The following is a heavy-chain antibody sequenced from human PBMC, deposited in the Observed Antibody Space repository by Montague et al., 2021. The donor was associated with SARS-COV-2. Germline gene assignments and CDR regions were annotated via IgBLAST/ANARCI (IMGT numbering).Heavy chain of an antibody. D-gene: IGHD5-12*01. J-gene: IGHJ2*01. CDR1: GGSIRSSSYY. Sequence: SETLSLTCTVSGGSIRSSSYYWGWIRQPPGKGLECIGSIYYSGSTYYNPSLKSRVTISVDTSKNHFSLKLSSVTAADTAVYYCARTTWLRGYFVLWGRGTLVTVSS. V-gene: IGHV4-39*07. CDR3: ARTTWLRGYFVL. CDR2: IYYSGST.